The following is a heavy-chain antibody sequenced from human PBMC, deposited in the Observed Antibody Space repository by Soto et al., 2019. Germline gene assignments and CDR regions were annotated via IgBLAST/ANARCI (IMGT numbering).Heavy chain of an antibody. J-gene: IGHJ4*02. V-gene: IGHV3-23*01. CDR2: ISGSGATT. CDR1: GFTFSNYA. D-gene: IGHD2-2*01. CDR3: AAGGYCTSTTCLSTD. Sequence: EVQLLESGGGLVQPGGSLRLSCAVSGFTFSNYAMTWVRQAPGKGLEWGSAISGSGATTNYADSVKGRFTISRDNSKNTLHLQMNSLRAEDTAVYYCAAGGYCTSTTCLSTDWGQGTLVTVSS.